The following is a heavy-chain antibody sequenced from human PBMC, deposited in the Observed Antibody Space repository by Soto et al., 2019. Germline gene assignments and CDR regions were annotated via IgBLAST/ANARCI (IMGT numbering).Heavy chain of an antibody. CDR1: AFNFSGSS. J-gene: IGHJ4*02. CDR3: STYDLYLFYF. Sequence: GGAMPISCAASAFNFSGSSMSWVRQAPGKGLHWVSGISRTGGRTFYTDSVKGRFTISRDNSDNTLHLQMNRLRVEDTALYYCSTYDLYLFYFCGQG. CDR2: ISRTGGRT. D-gene: IGHD3-3*01. V-gene: IGHV3-23*01.